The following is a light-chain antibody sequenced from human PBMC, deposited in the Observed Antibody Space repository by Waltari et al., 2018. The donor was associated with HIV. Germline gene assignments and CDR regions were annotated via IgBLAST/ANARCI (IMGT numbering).Light chain of an antibody. CDR2: KAS. CDR1: QNIRNY. V-gene: IGKV1-5*03. J-gene: IGKJ1*01. Sequence: IQMTQSPSTLSASVGDRVTLTCRASQNIRNYLAWYLQNPGKAPKLLLYKASNLESGVPSRSSGSGSGTEFTLTSSSLRPDDFATYYCQQYNTYRTFGQGTKVAIK. CDR3: QQYNTYRT.